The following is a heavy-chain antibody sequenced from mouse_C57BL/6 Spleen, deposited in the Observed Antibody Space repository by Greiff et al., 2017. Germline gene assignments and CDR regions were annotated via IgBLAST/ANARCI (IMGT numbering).Heavy chain of an antibody. V-gene: IGHV5-4*01. J-gene: IGHJ4*01. CDR3: ARDYYPADYCAKGY. CDR2: ISDGGSYT. CDR1: GFTFSSYA. D-gene: IGHD1-1*02. Sequence: DVKLVESGGGLVKPGGSLKLSCAASGFTFSSYAMSWVRQTPEKRLEWVATISDGGSYTYYPDNVKGRFTISRDNAKNNLYLQMSHLKSEDTAMYNCARDYYPADYCAKGYWGQGTSVTVSS.